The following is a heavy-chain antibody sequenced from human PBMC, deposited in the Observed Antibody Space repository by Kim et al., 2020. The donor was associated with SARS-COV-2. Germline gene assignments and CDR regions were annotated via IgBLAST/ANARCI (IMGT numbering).Heavy chain of an antibody. CDR3: ARRGGLLWFGALLLPTEGWFDP. CDR2: INPNSGGT. J-gene: IGHJ5*02. CDR1: GYTFTGYY. V-gene: IGHV1-2*02. D-gene: IGHD3-10*01. Sequence: ASVKVSCKASGYTFTGYYMHWVRQAPGQGLEWMGWINPNSGGTNYAQKFQGRVTMTRDTSISTAYMELSRLRSDDTAVYYCARRGGLLWFGALLLPTEGWFDPWGQGTLVTVSS.